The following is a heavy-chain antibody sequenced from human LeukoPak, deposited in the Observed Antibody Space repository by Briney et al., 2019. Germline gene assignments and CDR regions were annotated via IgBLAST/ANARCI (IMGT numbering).Heavy chain of an antibody. Sequence: PGGSLRLSCAASGFTFSSYAMHWVRQAPGKGLEWVAVISYDGSNKYYADSVKGRFTISRDNSKNTLYLQMNSLRAEDTAVYYCARGERITMIVVVIRAGFDYWGQGTLVTVSS. D-gene: IGHD3-22*01. CDR3: ARGERITMIVVVIRAGFDY. CDR1: GFTFSSYA. CDR2: ISYDGSNK. J-gene: IGHJ4*02. V-gene: IGHV3-30*04.